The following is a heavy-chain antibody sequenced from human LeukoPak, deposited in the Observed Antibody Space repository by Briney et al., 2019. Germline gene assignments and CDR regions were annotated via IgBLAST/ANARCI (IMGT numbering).Heavy chain of an antibody. CDR1: GGSFSGYY. CDR3: AGYCSSTSCQPLNWFDP. Sequence: SETLSLTCAVYGGSFSGYYWSWIRQPPGKGLEWIGEINHSGSTNYNSSLKSRVTISVDTSKNQFSLKLSSVTAADTAVYYCAGYCSSTSCQPLNWFDPWGQGTLVTVSS. CDR2: INHSGST. V-gene: IGHV4-34*01. J-gene: IGHJ5*02. D-gene: IGHD2-2*01.